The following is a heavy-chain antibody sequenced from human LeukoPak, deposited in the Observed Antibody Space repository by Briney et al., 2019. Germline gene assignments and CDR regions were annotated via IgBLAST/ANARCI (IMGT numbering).Heavy chain of an antibody. Sequence: SETLSLTCIVSGGSISSYYWSWIRQPPRKGLEWIGYIYYCGSTNYNPSLKSRVTISVDTSKNQFSLKLSSVTAADTAVYYCARDPTPYCGGDCYSGLDYWGQGTLVTVSS. CDR1: GGSISSYY. CDR2: IYYCGST. J-gene: IGHJ4*02. CDR3: ARDPTPYCGGDCYSGLDY. V-gene: IGHV4-59*01. D-gene: IGHD2-21*02.